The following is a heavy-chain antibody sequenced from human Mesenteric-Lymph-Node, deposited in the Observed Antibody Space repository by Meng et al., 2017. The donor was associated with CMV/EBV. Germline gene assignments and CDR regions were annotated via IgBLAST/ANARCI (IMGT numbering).Heavy chain of an antibody. J-gene: IGHJ4*02. Sequence: SGPTLVTSTQTLSPTCTFSGFSLTTNEVGVGWVRQPPGKALEWLTLIYWNDDKRYNPSLKSRLTITSETTKNQVVLTMTNMDPVDAATYYCVQSHRRFWGGASYWGQGTLVTVSS. CDR2: IYWNDDK. D-gene: IGHD3-3*01. V-gene: IGHV2-5*01. CDR3: VQSHRRFWGGASY. CDR1: GFSLTTNEVG.